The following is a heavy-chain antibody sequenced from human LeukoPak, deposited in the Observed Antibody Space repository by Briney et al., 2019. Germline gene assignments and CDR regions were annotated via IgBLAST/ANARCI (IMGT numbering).Heavy chain of an antibody. CDR2: IYYSGST. V-gene: IGHV4-31*03. J-gene: IGHJ4*02. D-gene: IGHD2-2*01. CDR3: ARVKKRCSSTSCYYYFDY. Sequence: PSETLSLTCTVSGGSISSGGYYWSWIRQHPGKGLEWIGYIYYSGSTYYNPSLKSRVTISVDTSKNQFSLKLSSVTAADTAVYYCARVKKRCSSTSCYYYFDYWGQGTLVTVSS. CDR1: GGSISSGGYY.